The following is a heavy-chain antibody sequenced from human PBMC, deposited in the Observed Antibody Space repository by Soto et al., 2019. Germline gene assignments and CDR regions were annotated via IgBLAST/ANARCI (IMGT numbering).Heavy chain of an antibody. J-gene: IGHJ3*01. V-gene: IGHV4-38-2*01. Sequence: SETLSLTCAVSGVFISSGNYWGWIRKPPGNGLEWIGSIFHGGNTYCKPSLKSRVTCSVDMPQNQFSLNLNSVSAADTAVYYCARARWYDAFDVWGQGTVVTVSS. CDR3: ARARWYDAFDV. D-gene: IGHD2-15*01. CDR1: GVFISSGNY. CDR2: IFHGGNT.